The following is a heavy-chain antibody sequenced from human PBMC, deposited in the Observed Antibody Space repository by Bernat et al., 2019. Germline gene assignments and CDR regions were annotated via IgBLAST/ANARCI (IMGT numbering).Heavy chain of an antibody. V-gene: IGHV3-30*18. CDR3: AKDHVAFGIGESDS. D-gene: IGHD3-10*01. CDR2: ISYDGSKK. Sequence: QVQLVESGGGVVQPGGSLRLSCAASGFTFSSHGMHWGRQAPGKGLEWVAVISYDGSKKYYVDSVKGRFTISRDNSKNTVYLQMSSLRAEDAAVYNCAKDHVAFGIGESDSWGQGTLVTVSS. CDR1: GFTFSSHG. J-gene: IGHJ4*02.